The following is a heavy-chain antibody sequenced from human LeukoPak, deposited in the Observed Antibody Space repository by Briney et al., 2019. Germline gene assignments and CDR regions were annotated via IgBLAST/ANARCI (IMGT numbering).Heavy chain of an antibody. CDR3: AKDRHAPGRYCSSTICFPFDP. D-gene: IGHD2-2*01. CDR2: IYYSGST. V-gene: IGHV4-59*01. Sequence: SETLSLTCTVSGGSISSYYWSWIRHPPGKGLEWIGYIYYSGSTNYKPSLKSRVTISVDTSKNQFSLKLSSVTAADTAVYYCAKDRHAPGRYCSSTICFPFDPWGQGTLVTVSS. CDR1: GGSISSYY. J-gene: IGHJ5*02.